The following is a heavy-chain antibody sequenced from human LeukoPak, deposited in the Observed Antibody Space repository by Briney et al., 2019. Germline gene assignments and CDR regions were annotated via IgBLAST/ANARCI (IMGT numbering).Heavy chain of an antibody. CDR2: ISNRGST. Sequence: SETLSLTCTVSVGSISSHYWNWIRQPPGKGLEWIGYISNRGSTNYNPSLKSRVSISVDTSKNHVSLELSSVTAADTAVCYCARETRDGSGYYYDWFDPWGQGTLVTVSS. V-gene: IGHV4-59*11. D-gene: IGHD3-22*01. CDR1: VGSISSHY. CDR3: ARETRDGSGYYYDWFDP. J-gene: IGHJ5*02.